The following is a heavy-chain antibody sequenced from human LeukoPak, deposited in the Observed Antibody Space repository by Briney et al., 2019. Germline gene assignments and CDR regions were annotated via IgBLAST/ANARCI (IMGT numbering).Heavy chain of an antibody. D-gene: IGHD2-2*02. CDR3: ARGGLYCSSTSCYRGYYYYYMDV. CDR2: MNPNSGDT. Sequence: GASVKVSCKASGYTFTSYDIHWGRQAPGQGLEWMGWMNPNSGDTGYAQKFQGRVTITRNTSISTAYMELGSLRSEDTAVYYCARGGLYCSSTSCYRGYYYYYMDVWGKGTTVTVSS. V-gene: IGHV1-8*03. J-gene: IGHJ6*03. CDR1: GYTFTSYD.